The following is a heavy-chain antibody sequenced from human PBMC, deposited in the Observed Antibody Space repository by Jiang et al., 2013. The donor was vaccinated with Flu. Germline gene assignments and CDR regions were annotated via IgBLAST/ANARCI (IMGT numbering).Heavy chain of an antibody. J-gene: IGHJ4*02. CDR1: GFTFSSYA. V-gene: IGHV3-30-3*01. D-gene: IGHD3-10*01. CDR3: ARENYYGSGRFDY. Sequence: VQLLESGGGVVQPGRSLRLSCAASGFTFSSYAMHWVRQAPGKGLEWVAVISYDGSNKYYADSVKGRFTISRDNSKNTLYLQMNSLRAEDTAVYYCARENYYGSGRFDYWGQGNPGHRLL. CDR2: ISYDGSNK.